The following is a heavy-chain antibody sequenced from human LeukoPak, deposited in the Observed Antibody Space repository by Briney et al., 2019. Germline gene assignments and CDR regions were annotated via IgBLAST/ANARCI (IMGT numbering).Heavy chain of an antibody. V-gene: IGHV3-23*01. CDR2: ISGSGDTT. J-gene: IGHJ4*02. D-gene: IGHD4-17*01. Sequence: GGSLRLSCATSGFTFSRYAMSWARQAPGKGLEWVSGISGSGDTTYYADPVKGRFTISRDNSKNTLYLQMNSLRAEDTAVYYCAKVGSSYGDYGGIDYWGQGTLVTVSS. CDR3: AKVGSSYGDYGGIDY. CDR1: GFTFSRYA.